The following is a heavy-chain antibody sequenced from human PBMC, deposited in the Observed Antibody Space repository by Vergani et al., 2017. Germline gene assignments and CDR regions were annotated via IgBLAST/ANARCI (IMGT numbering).Heavy chain of an antibody. CDR3: ARDSWTSELRGVYWFDT. Sequence: QVQLHESGPGLVKPSQTLSLTCTVSGGSITSGSFYWSWIRQPAGKGLEWFGRIHSSGTTNYNPSLESRVTLSGDTSKNQLSLRMTSVTAADTAVYYCARDSWTSELRGVYWFDTWGQGTLVSVSS. V-gene: IGHV4-61*02. J-gene: IGHJ5*02. D-gene: IGHD3-10*01. CDR2: IHSSGTT. CDR1: GGSITSGSFY.